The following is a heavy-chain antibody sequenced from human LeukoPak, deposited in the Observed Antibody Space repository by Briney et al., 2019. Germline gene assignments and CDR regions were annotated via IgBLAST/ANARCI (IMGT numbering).Heavy chain of an antibody. CDR2: IYQSGTT. V-gene: IGHV4-30-2*01. CDR3: ARAYYGSGSYYFDY. D-gene: IGHD3-10*01. Sequence: SQTLSLTCAVSSGSISSGDYSWSWIRQTRGKGLEWIGYIYQSGTTSHNPSLKSRVTISVDRSKNQFSLRLSSVTAADTAVYYCARAYYGSGSYYFDYWGQGTLVTVSS. J-gene: IGHJ4*02. CDR1: SGSISSGDYS.